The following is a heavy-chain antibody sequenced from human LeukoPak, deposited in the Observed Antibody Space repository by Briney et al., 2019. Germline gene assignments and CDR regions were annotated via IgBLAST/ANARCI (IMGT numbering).Heavy chain of an antibody. D-gene: IGHD3-16*01. CDR1: GDNVSSHRVS. CDR3: ARDWGTLTDGFNI. CDR2: TYYRSKWYN. Sequence: SQTLSLTCGISGDNVSSHRVSWNWVRQSPSRGLEWLGRTYYRSKWYNDYAISVRSRITINPDTSKNQFSLQLNSVTPEDTAVYYCARDWGTLTDGFNIWGQGTMVIVSS. V-gene: IGHV6-1*01. J-gene: IGHJ3*02.